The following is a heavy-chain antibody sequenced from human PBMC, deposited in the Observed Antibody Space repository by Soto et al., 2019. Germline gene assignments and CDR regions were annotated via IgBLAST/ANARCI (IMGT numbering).Heavy chain of an antibody. CDR2: IIPIFGTA. Sequence: ASVKVSCKASGGTFSSYAISWVRQAPGQGLEWMGGIIPIFGTANYAQKFQGRVTITADESTSTAYMELSSLRSEDAAVYYCARDRTRYSSGWDWFDPWGQGTLVTVSS. D-gene: IGHD6-19*01. V-gene: IGHV1-69*13. J-gene: IGHJ5*02. CDR1: GGTFSSYA. CDR3: ARDRTRYSSGWDWFDP.